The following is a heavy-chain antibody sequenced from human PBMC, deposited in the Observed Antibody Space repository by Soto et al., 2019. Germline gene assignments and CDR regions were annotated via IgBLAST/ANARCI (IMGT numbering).Heavy chain of an antibody. CDR2: LSSSKTYI. D-gene: IGHD6-19*01. CDR1: GFTFSSYA. CDR3: VRDSGWAFDI. J-gene: IGHJ3*02. Sequence: LRLSCAASGFTFSSYAMNWIRQAPGKGLEWISYLSSSKTYIWYADSVKGRFTISRDNAKNSLSLQMNSLRDEDTAVYYCVRDSGWAFDIWGLGTMVTVSS. V-gene: IGHV3-48*02.